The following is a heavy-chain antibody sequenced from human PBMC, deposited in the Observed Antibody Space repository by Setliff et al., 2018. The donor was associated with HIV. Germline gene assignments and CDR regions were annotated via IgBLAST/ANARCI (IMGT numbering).Heavy chain of an antibody. CDR1: GYTLTELS. CDR3: ATDPGYSSTWYSESFQH. CDR2: FDPEDGET. V-gene: IGHV1-24*01. Sequence: GASVKVSCKISGYTLTELSIHWVQQAPGKGLEWMANFDPEDGETFYAQKFQGRLTMTEDTSTDTAYMELSSLRSDDTAMYYCATDPGYSSTWYSESFQHWGQGTVVTVSS. D-gene: IGHD6-13*01. J-gene: IGHJ1*01.